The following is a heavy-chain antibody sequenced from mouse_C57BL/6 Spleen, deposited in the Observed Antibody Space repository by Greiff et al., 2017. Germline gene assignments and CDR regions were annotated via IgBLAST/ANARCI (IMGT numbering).Heavy chain of an antibody. V-gene: IGHV1-18*01. J-gene: IGHJ3*01. CDR2: INPNNGGT. CDR1: GYTFTDYN. Sequence: EVQLQQSGPELVKPGASVKIPCKASGYTFTDYNMDWVKQSHGKSLEWIGDINPNNGGTIYNQKFKGKATLTVDKSSSTAYMELRSLTSEDTAVYYCARRSVYYGNYGGFAYWGQGTLVTVSA. D-gene: IGHD2-1*01. CDR3: ARRSVYYGNYGGFAY.